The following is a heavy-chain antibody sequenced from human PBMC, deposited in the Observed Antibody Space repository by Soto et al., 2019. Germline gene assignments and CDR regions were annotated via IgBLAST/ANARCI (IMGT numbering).Heavy chain of an antibody. CDR2: ISGYNANT. CDR1: GYTFTNNG. J-gene: IGHJ6*01. Sequence: QVQLVQSGGEVRKPGASVKVSCKTSGYTFTNNGINWVRQAPGQGLEWMGWISGYNANTKYAQKLQCRVTLTRDTRASTAFMELRRLRSDDTGVLYCARGSTNYNMDVWVQVTTFTFSS. CDR3: ARGSTNYNMDV. V-gene: IGHV1-18*04. D-gene: IGHD1-1*01.